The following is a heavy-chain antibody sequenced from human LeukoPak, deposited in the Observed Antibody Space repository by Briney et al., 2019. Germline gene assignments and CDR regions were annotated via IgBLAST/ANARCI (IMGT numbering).Heavy chain of an antibody. CDR3: AKDSLLGAYWYLDL. D-gene: IGHD3-16*01. CDR1: GYTFTSYY. CDR2: INPSGGST. Sequence: ASVKVSCKASGYTFTSYYMHWVRQAPGQGLEWMGIINPSGGSTSYAQKFQGRVTVTRDTSTSTVYMELSSLRSDDTAVYYCAKDSLLGAYWYLDLWGRGTLVTVSS. V-gene: IGHV1-46*01. J-gene: IGHJ2*01.